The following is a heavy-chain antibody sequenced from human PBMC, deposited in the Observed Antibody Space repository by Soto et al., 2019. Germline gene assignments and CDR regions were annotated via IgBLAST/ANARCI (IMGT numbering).Heavy chain of an antibody. V-gene: IGHV1-69*06. CDR2: IIPIFGTA. CDR3: ARDSSTDTAMVTSQYYYYGMDV. CDR1: GGTFSSYA. D-gene: IGHD5-18*01. Sequence: ASVKVSCKASGGTFSSYAISWVRQAPGQGLEWMGGIIPIFGTANYAQKFQGRVTITADKSTSTAYMELSSLRSEDTAVYYCARDSSTDTAMVTSQYYYYGMDVWGQGTTVTVS. J-gene: IGHJ6*02.